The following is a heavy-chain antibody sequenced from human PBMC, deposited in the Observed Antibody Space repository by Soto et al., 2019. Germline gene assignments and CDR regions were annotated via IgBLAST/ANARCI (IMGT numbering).Heavy chain of an antibody. J-gene: IGHJ4*02. CDR2: ISGSGDST. Sequence: EVQLLESGGGLVQPGGSLRLSCAASGFTFSIYAMSWVRQAPGKGLEWVSGISGSGDSTYYADSVKGRFTISRDNSKNTLYLQMNSLRAEDTAVYYCATCDRLLWFRELPIRDYWGQGTLVTVSS. CDR1: GFTFSIYA. CDR3: ATCDRLLWFRELPIRDY. V-gene: IGHV3-23*01. D-gene: IGHD3-10*01.